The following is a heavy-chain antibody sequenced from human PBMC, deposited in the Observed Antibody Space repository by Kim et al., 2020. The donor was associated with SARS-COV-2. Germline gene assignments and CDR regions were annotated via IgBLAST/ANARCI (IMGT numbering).Heavy chain of an antibody. V-gene: IGHV4-59*09. D-gene: IGHD6-13*01. Sequence: PSLKSRVTISVDTSKARFSLKLSSVTAADTAVYYCARGNSSFYYYYGMDVWGQGTTVTVSS. CDR3: ARGNSSFYYYYGMDV. J-gene: IGHJ6*02.